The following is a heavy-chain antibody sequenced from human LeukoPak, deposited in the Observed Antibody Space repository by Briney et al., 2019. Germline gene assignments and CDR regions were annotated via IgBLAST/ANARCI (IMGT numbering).Heavy chain of an antibody. J-gene: IGHJ4*02. CDR1: GGSISSGGYS. D-gene: IGHD3-10*01. CDR2: IYHSGST. CDR3: ARHNSGSYFGFDY. V-gene: IGHV4-30-2*01. Sequence: SETLSLTCAVSGGSISSGGYSWSWIRQPPGKGLEWIGYIYHSGSTYYNPSLKSRVTISVDTSKNQFSLKLSSVTAADTAVYYCARHNSGSYFGFDYWGQGTLVTVSS.